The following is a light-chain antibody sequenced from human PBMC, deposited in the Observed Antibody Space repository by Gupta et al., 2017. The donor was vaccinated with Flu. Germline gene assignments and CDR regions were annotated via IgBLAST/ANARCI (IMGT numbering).Light chain of an antibody. V-gene: IGKV4-1*01. J-gene: IGKJ1*01. CDR1: QRLLYSSNNWNY. Sequence: DIVMTQFPDSLAVSLGERATINCKSSQRLLYSSNNWNYLAWYQQKPGQPPKLLIHWASTQESGVPDRFSGSGSGTDFTLTISSLQAEDVAVYYCQQYYSTPRTFGQGTKVEIK. CDR2: WAS. CDR3: QQYYSTPRT.